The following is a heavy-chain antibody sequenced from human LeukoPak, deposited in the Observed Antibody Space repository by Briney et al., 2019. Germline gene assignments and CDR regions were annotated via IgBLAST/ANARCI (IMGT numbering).Heavy chain of an antibody. Sequence: TSETLSLTCTVSGDSISSGDYYWSWIRQPAGKGLEWVGRISSSGSTNYNPSLKSRVTISVDTSKNQFSLKLSSVTAADTAVYFCARGPYSYDSSGAFDIWGQGTMVTVSS. V-gene: IGHV4-61*02. D-gene: IGHD3-22*01. CDR2: ISSSGST. CDR3: ARGPYSYDSSGAFDI. CDR1: GDSISSGDYY. J-gene: IGHJ3*02.